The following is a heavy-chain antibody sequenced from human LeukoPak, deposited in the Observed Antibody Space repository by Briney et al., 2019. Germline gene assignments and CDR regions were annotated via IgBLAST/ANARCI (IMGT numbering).Heavy chain of an antibody. V-gene: IGHV4-59*12. CDR2: IYYSGST. CDR1: GGSISSYY. Sequence: SETLSLTCTVSGGSISSYYWSWIRQPPGKGLEWIGYIYYSGSTNYNPSLKSRVTISVDTSKNQFSLKLSSVTAADTAVYYCASEGYCSGGSCYSDYWGQGTLVTVSS. D-gene: IGHD2-15*01. J-gene: IGHJ4*02. CDR3: ASEGYCSGGSCYSDY.